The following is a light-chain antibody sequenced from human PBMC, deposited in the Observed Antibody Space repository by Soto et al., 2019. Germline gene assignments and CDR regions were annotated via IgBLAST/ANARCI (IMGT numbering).Light chain of an antibody. CDR3: QQSYSNPLT. CDR1: QSISSY. CDR2: GAS. V-gene: IGKV1-39*01. Sequence: DIQMTQSPSSLSASVGDRVTITCRASQSISSYLIWYQHKPGEAPKLLIYGASSLYSGVPSRFSGSGSGTEFTLTINSLQPEDFATYYGQQSYSNPLTFGGGTKVEIK. J-gene: IGKJ4*01.